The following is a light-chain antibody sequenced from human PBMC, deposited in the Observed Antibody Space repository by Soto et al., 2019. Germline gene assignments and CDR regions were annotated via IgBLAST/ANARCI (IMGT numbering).Light chain of an antibody. V-gene: IGLV2-14*01. CDR3: SSYTSSSTLYV. CDR1: SSDAGGYTY. Sequence: QSVLTQPASVSGSPRQSITISCTGASSDAGGYTYVSWYQQHPGKAPKLMIYEVNNRPSGVSNRFSGSESGNTASLTISGLQAEDEADYYCSSYTSSSTLYVFGTGTKVTVL. J-gene: IGLJ1*01. CDR2: EVN.